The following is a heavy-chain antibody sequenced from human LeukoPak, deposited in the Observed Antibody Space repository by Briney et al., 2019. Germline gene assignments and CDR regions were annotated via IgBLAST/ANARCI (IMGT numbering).Heavy chain of an antibody. CDR2: IYYSGST. CDR3: ARLQLPDAFDI. D-gene: IGHD2-2*01. CDR1: GGSISSYS. V-gene: IGHV4-59*01. Sequence: SETLSLTCTVSGGSISSYSWSWIRQPPGKGLEWIGYIYYSGSTNYNPSLKSRVTISVDTSKNQFSLKLGSVTAADTAVYYCARLQLPDAFDIWGQGTMVTVSS. J-gene: IGHJ3*02.